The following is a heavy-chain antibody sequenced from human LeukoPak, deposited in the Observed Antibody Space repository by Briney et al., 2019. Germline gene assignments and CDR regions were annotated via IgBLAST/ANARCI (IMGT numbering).Heavy chain of an antibody. CDR1: GFTFSNYG. V-gene: IGHV3-43D*03. D-gene: IGHD6-13*01. CDR2: ITWNGGTT. J-gene: IGHJ4*02. Sequence: GGTLRLSCAASGFTFSNYGMSWVRQAPGKGLEWVSLITWNGGTTSYADSVRGRFTISRDNSKDSLYLQMNSLRVEDTALYFCTKNTESSSWYGSFDYWGQGTLVTVSS. CDR3: TKNTESSSWYGSFDY.